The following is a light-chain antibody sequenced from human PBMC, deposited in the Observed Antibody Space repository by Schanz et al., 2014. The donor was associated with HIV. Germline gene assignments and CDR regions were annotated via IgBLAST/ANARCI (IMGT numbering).Light chain of an antibody. J-gene: IGKJ1*01. CDR2: ATS. Sequence: DIQMTQSPSSLSAFVGDTVSITCRASQTISISLNWYQQKPGKAPRLLIYATSLLHTGVPSRFSGSGSGTHFTLTITSLQFDDFATYYCQQSYSTPRTFGQGTKVEIK. CDR1: QTISIS. CDR3: QQSYSTPRT. V-gene: IGKV1-39*01.